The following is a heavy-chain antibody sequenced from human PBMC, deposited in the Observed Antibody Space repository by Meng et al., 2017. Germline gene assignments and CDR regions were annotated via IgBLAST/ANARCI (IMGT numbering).Heavy chain of an antibody. CDR3: ARNKGSGSYPYYYYGMDV. CDR1: GGSISSSSYY. CDR2: INHSGST. V-gene: IGHV4-39*07. D-gene: IGHD3-10*01. J-gene: IGHJ6*02. Sequence: SETLSLTCTVSGGSISSSSYYWGWIRQPPGKGLEWIGEINHSGSTNYNPSLKSRVTISVDTSKNQFSLKLSSVTAADTAVYYCARNKGSGSYPYYYYGMDVWGQGTTVTVSS.